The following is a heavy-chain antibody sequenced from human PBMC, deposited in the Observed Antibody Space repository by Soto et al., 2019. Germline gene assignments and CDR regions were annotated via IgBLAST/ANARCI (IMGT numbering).Heavy chain of an antibody. D-gene: IGHD3-10*01. CDR3: ASGSSYYGSGSYHDY. J-gene: IGHJ4*02. V-gene: IGHV4-59*01. Sequence: PSETLSLTCTVSGGSISSYYWSWIRQPPGKGLEWIGYIYYSGSTNYNPSLKSRVTISVDTSKNQFSLKLSSVTAADTAVYYCASGSSYYGSGSYHDYWGQGTMPTVSS. CDR2: IYYSGST. CDR1: GGSISSYY.